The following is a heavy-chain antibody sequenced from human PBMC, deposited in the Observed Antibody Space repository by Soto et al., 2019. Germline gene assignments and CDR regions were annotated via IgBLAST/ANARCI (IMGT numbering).Heavy chain of an antibody. J-gene: IGHJ6*02. CDR3: ARLGQQLVPIYYYYGMDV. Sequence: GESLKISCKGSGYSFSTYWIGWVRQLPGKGLEWMGIIYPSDSYTNSSPSFQGHVTISADKSISTAYLQWSSLKASDTAMYYCARLGQQLVPIYYYYGMDVWGQGTTVTVSS. D-gene: IGHD6-13*01. CDR1: GYSFSTYW. V-gene: IGHV5-10-1*01. CDR2: IYPSDSYT.